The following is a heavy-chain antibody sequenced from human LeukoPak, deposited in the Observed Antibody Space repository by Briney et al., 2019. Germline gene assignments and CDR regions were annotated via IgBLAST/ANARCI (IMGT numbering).Heavy chain of an antibody. J-gene: IGHJ4*02. Sequence: SSETLSLTCTVSGGSISDNYWSWIRQPPGKGLEWIGYDYYSGHTNYNSSLKSRVTMSLDTSKSQFSLRLSSVTAADTAVYFCARHPFATPFDYWGPGTLVTASS. CDR1: GGSISDNY. D-gene: IGHD2-15*01. CDR3: ARHPFATPFDY. CDR2: DYYSGHT. V-gene: IGHV4-59*08.